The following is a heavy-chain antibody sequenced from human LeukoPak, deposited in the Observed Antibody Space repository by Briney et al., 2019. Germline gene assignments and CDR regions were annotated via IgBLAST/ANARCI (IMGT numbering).Heavy chain of an antibody. J-gene: IGHJ4*02. V-gene: IGHV3-74*01. CDR1: GFTFSSYW. CDR3: SYQRGGQVY. Sequence: GGSLRLSCAASGFTFSSYWMHWVRQAPGKGLVWVSRISNDGSSTDYADSVKGRFTISSDNAKNTLYLQMHSLRAEDTALYYCSYQRGGQVYWGQGTLVTVSS. CDR2: ISNDGSST. D-gene: IGHD2-2*01.